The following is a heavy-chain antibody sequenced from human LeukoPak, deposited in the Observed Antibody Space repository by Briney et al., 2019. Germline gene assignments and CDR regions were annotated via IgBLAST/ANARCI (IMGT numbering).Heavy chain of an antibody. CDR2: ISGSVGST. CDR1: GFTFSSYA. J-gene: IGHJ6*03. Sequence: PGGSLRLSCAASGFTFSSYAMSWVRQAPGKGLEWVSTISGSVGSTSYADSVKGRFTISRDNSKNTLYLQMNSLRAEDTAAYYCAKRSSGEITDYYYYYFMDVWGKGTTVTVSS. D-gene: IGHD3-10*01. CDR3: AKRSSGEITDYYYYYFMDV. V-gene: IGHV3-23*01.